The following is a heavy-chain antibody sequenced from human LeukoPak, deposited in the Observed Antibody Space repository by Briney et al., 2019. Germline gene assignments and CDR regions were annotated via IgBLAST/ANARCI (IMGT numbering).Heavy chain of an antibody. D-gene: IGHD2-8*01. J-gene: IGHJ4*02. CDR1: GFTFSSYS. CDR3: ARLGKSTNIDY. V-gene: IGHV3-21*01. Sequence: GGSLRLSRAASGFTFSSYSMTWVRQAPGKGLEWVSSISSSSSYIYYADSVKGRFTISRDNAKNSLYLQMNSLRAEDTAVYYCARLGKSTNIDYWGQGTLVTVSS. CDR2: ISSSSSYI.